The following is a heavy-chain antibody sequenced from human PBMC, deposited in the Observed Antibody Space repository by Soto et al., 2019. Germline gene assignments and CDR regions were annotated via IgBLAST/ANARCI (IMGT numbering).Heavy chain of an antibody. V-gene: IGHV4-4*07. Sequence: SETLSLTCTVSGGSLSNYNWNWVRQSAGKGLEWIGRIYSNGKPYYNPSLKSRVTMSLDTPNNQVSLRLSSLTAADTAKYYCARERTYLLTGNDYLDFWGRGTMVTVSS. D-gene: IGHD3-9*01. CDR2: IYSNGKP. J-gene: IGHJ4*02. CDR3: ARERTYLLTGNDYLDF. CDR1: GGSLSNYN.